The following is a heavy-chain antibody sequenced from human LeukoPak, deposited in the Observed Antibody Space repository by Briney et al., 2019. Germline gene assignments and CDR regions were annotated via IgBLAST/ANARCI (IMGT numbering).Heavy chain of an antibody. V-gene: IGHV4-34*01. CDR1: GGSFRGYF. CDR3: ARGTTRASSTESSDWASYYYHYGMDV. CDR2: VNHSGNT. J-gene: IGHJ6*02. Sequence: SETLSLTCAVYGGSFRGYFWSWIRQSPGKGPEWIGEVNHSGNTNSNPSLKSRITISVDTSKNQFSLRLSSVTAADTAVYYCARGTTRASSTESSDWASYYYHYGMDVWGHGTTVTVSS. D-gene: IGHD2-21*02.